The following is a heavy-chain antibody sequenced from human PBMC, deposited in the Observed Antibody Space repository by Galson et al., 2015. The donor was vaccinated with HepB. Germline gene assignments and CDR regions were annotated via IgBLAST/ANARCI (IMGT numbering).Heavy chain of an antibody. D-gene: IGHD3-3*01. CDR1: GYTFTSYG. Sequence: SVKVSCKASGYTFTSYGISWVRQAPGQGLEWMGWISAYNGNTNYAQKLQGRVTMTTDTSTSTAYMELRSLRSDDTAVYYCARYWLEWLPYYYYYYMDVWGKGTTVTVSS. CDR3: ARYWLEWLPYYYYYYMDV. CDR2: ISAYNGNT. V-gene: IGHV1-18*01. J-gene: IGHJ6*03.